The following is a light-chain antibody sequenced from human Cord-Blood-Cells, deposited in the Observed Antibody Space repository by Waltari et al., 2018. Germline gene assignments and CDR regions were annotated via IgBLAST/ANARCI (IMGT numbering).Light chain of an antibody. CDR2: EGS. J-gene: IGLJ3*02. CDR3: CSDAGSSTVV. V-gene: IGLV2-23*01. Sequence: QTALTQPASASGSPGQSITISCTGTSSDVGSYNLVSCYQQKPGKDPKPMIYEGSKRHSGVSNRFSGSKSGNTASLTISGLQAEDDADYYCCSDAGSSTVVFGGGTKLTVL. CDR1: SSDVGSYNL.